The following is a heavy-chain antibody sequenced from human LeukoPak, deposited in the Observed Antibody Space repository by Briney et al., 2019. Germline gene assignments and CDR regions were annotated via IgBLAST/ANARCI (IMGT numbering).Heavy chain of an antibody. CDR2: INSDGSST. V-gene: IGHV3-74*01. CDR3: AKIRISRYDFWSGYSPYFDY. CDR1: GFTFSTYW. D-gene: IGHD3-3*01. Sequence: PGGSLRLSCAASGFTFSTYWMHWVRQAPGKGLVWVSRINSDGSSTSYADSVKGRFTISRDNSKNTLYLQMNSLRAEDTAVYYCAKIRISRYDFWSGYSPYFDYWGQGTLVTVSS. J-gene: IGHJ4*02.